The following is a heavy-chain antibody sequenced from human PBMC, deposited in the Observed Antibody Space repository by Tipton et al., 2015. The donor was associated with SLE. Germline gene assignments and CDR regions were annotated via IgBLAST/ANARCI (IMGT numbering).Heavy chain of an antibody. D-gene: IGHD2-21*01. CDR3: ARKRVILAEVRDVYFDY. V-gene: IGHV3-23*01. CDR1: GFTFSSYS. Sequence: GSLRLSCAASGFTFSSYSMSWVRQAPGKGLEWVSAISGSGGSTYYADSVKGRFTISRDNSKNTLYLQMNNLKAEDTAIYYCARKRVILAEVRDVYFDYWGQGTLVTVSS. CDR2: ISGSGGST. J-gene: IGHJ4*02.